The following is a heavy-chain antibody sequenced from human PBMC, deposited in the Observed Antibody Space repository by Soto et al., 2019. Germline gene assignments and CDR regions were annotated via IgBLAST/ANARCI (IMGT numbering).Heavy chain of an antibody. J-gene: IGHJ5*02. CDR1: GGSISNYY. Sequence: SETLSLTCIVSGGSISNYYWSWIRQPPGKGLEWIGYIYYSGSTNYNPSLTSRVTISVDTSKNQFSLKLSSVTAADTAVYYCARGTTAAGTRWFDPWGQGTLVTVS. V-gene: IGHV4-59*01. CDR3: ARGTTAAGTRWFDP. D-gene: IGHD6-13*01. CDR2: IYYSGST.